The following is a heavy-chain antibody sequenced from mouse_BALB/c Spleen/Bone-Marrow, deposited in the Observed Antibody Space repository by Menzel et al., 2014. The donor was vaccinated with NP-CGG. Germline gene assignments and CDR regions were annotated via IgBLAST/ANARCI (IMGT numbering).Heavy chain of an antibody. CDR2: ISSGGST. V-gene: IGHV5-6-5*01. J-gene: IGHJ4*01. Sequence: EVHLVESGGGLVKPGGSLKLSCAASGFTYSSYAMSWVRRTPEKRLEWVASISSGGSTYYPDSVKGRFTISRDNARNILYLQMSSLRSEDTAMYYCAREEYGQKVYAMDYWGQGTSVTVSS. CDR3: AREEYGQKVYAMDY. CDR1: GFTYSSYA. D-gene: IGHD2-10*02.